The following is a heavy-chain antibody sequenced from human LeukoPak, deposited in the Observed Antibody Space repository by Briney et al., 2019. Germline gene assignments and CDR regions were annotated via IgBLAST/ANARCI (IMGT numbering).Heavy chain of an antibody. CDR2: IHYSGST. V-gene: IGHV4-59*01. D-gene: IGHD4-23*01. CDR1: GGSISNYY. J-gene: IGHJ6*03. CDR3: ARIDYGGNPTDLYYYYYYMDV. Sequence: SETLSLTCTVSGGSISNYYWNWIRQPPGKGLEWIGYIHYSGSTDYIPSLKSRVFISIDTSKNQFSLKLSSVTAADTAVYYCARIDYGGNPTDLYYYYYYMDVWGKGTTVTVSS.